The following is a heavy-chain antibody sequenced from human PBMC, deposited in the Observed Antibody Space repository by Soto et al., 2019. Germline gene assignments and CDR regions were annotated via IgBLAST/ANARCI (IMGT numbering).Heavy chain of an antibody. V-gene: IGHV3-53*02. CDR2: IYSSGNI. CDR1: GFSVSSNY. J-gene: IGHJ4*02. D-gene: IGHD3-22*01. CDR3: ARDLCYQYSPDASGFIN. Sequence: EVRLVETGGGLIQSGGSLRLSCEASGFSVSSNYMSWVRQAPGKGLEWVAVIYSSGNIYYADSVKGRFTISRDSPKNTLYLQMTSLRGEDTAVYFCARDLCYQYSPDASGFINWGPGTMVTVSS.